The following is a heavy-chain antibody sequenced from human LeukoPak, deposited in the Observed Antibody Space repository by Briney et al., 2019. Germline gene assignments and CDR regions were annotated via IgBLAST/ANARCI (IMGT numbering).Heavy chain of an antibody. D-gene: IGHD3-22*01. CDR1: GYSFPNYW. Sequence: GESLKISCKGSGYSFPNYWIGWVRQMPGKGLEWMGIIYPGDSDTRYSPSFQGQVTTSADKSISTAYLQWSSLKASDTAMYYCARGVGYDSSGYYSIPYFDYWGQGTLVTVSS. J-gene: IGHJ4*02. CDR3: ARGVGYDSSGYYSIPYFDY. V-gene: IGHV5-51*01. CDR2: IYPGDSDT.